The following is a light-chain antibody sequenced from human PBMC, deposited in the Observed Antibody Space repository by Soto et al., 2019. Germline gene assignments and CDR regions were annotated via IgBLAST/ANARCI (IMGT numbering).Light chain of an antibody. CDR2: RDY. CDR1: PSNIGSNT. CDR3: CSYAGSYTFDV. Sequence: QSVLTQPPSASGTPGQRVTISCSGSPSNIGSNTVSWYQQFSGSAPRLIMYRDYRRPSGVPDRFSGSKSGNTASLTISGLQAEDEADYYCCSYAGSYTFDVFGTGTKLTVL. J-gene: IGLJ1*01. V-gene: IGLV1-44*01.